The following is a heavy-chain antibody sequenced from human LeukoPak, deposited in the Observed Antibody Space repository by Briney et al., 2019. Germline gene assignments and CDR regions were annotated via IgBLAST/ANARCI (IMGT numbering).Heavy chain of an antibody. CDR3: ATGRYYYDSSGYRLSY. CDR2: FDPEDGET. V-gene: IGHV1-24*01. D-gene: IGHD3-22*01. Sequence: EASVKVSCKVSGYTLTELSMHWVRQAPGKGLEWMGGFDPEDGETIYAQKFQGRVTMTEDTSTDTAYMELSSLRSEDTAVYYCATGRYYYDSSGYRLSYWGQGTLVTVSS. CDR1: GYTLTELS. J-gene: IGHJ4*02.